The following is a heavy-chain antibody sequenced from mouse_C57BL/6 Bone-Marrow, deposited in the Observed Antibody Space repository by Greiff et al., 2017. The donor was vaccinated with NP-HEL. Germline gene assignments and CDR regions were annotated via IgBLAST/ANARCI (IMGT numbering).Heavy chain of an antibody. CDR1: GYTFTSYT. CDR3: ARKANLLWYRFAY. V-gene: IGHV1-4*01. J-gene: IGHJ3*01. CDR2: INPSSGYT. Sequence: QVQLKQSGAELARPGASVKMSCKASGYTFTSYTMHWVKQRPGQGLEWIGYINPSSGYTKYNQKFKDKATLTADKSSSTAYMQLSSLTSEDSAVYYCARKANLLWYRFAYWGKGTLVTVSA. D-gene: IGHD2-1*01.